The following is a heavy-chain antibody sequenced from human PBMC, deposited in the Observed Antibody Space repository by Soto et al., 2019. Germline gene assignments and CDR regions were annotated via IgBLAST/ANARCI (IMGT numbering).Heavy chain of an antibody. J-gene: IGHJ6*03. CDR2: ISSNGGST. Sequence: GGSLRLSCAASGFTFSSYAMHWVRQAPGKGLEYVSAISSNGGSTYYANSVKGRFTISRDNSKNTLYLQMGSLRAEDMAVYYCARVANYDFWSGYRRITQYYYYYYMDVWGKGTTVTVSS. D-gene: IGHD3-3*01. CDR3: ARVANYDFWSGYRRITQYYYYYYMDV. CDR1: GFTFSSYA. V-gene: IGHV3-64*01.